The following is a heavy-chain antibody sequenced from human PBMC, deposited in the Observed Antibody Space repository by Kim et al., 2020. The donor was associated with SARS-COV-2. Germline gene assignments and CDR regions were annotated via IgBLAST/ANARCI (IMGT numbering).Heavy chain of an antibody. V-gene: IGHV5-51*01. J-gene: IGHJ3*02. Sequence: GASLKISCKGSGYSFTSYWIGWVRQMPGKGLEWMGIIYPGDSDTRYSPSFQGQVTISADKSISTAYLQWSSLKASDTAMYYCASSHYYDSSGYYSTGFNDGAFDIWGQGTMVTVSS. CDR2: IYPGDSDT. D-gene: IGHD3-22*01. CDR1: GYSFTSYW. CDR3: ASSHYYDSSGYYSTGFNDGAFDI.